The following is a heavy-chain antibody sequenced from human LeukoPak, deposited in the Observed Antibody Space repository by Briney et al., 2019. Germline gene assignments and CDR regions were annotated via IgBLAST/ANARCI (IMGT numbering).Heavy chain of an antibody. CDR2: INPNSGGT. Sequence: GASVKVSCKASGYTFTGYYMHWVRQAPGQGLEWMGWINPNSGGTNYAQKFQGRVTMTRDTSISTAYMELSRLRSDDTAVYYCARDSFFGYAFFNWFDPWGQGTLITVSS. CDR3: ARDSFFGYAFFNWFDP. J-gene: IGHJ5*02. D-gene: IGHD5-12*01. CDR1: GYTFTGYY. V-gene: IGHV1-2*02.